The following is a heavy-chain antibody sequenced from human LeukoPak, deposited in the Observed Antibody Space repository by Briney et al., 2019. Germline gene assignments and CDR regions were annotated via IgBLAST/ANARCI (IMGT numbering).Heavy chain of an antibody. CDR1: GGSFSGYY. Sequence: SETLSLTCAVSGGSFSGYYWSWIRQPPGKGMEWIGEINHSGSTNYNPALKSRVPISVATSKNPFPLKLNSLTAADTAVYYCAIGVTPWLAPWVYYWGQGTLVTVSS. D-gene: IGHD5-12*01. CDR3: AIGVTPWLAPWVYY. CDR2: INHSGST. J-gene: IGHJ4*02. V-gene: IGHV4-34*01.